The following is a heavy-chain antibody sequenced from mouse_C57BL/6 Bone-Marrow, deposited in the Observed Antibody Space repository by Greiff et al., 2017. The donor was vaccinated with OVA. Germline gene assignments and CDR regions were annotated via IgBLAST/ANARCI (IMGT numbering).Heavy chain of an antibody. D-gene: IGHD1-1*01. CDR2: ISSGSSTI. V-gene: IGHV5-17*01. CDR1: GFTFSDYG. CDR3: ARSSSYGYFDV. J-gene: IGHJ1*03. Sequence: EVKLVESGGGLVKPGGSLKLSCAASGFTFSDYGMHWVRQAPEKGLEWVAYISSGSSTIYYADTVKGRFTISRDNAKNTLFLQMSSLRSEETAMYYCARSSSYGYFDVWGTGTTVTVSS.